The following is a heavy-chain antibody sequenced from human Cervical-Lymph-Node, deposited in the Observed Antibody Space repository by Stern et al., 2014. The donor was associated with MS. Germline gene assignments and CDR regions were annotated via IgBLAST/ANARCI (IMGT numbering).Heavy chain of an antibody. D-gene: IGHD2-8*01. V-gene: IGHV1-18*01. CDR3: ARDKMHAFDY. CDR2: ISADSGNT. CDR1: GYTFTTYG. Sequence: MQLVESGTEVKKPGASVLVSCKASGYTFTTYGITWVRQAPGQGLEWMGWISADSGNTKYAQKFQDRVTMTRDTTTGTACMEVRSLRSEDTAVYYCARDKMHAFDYWGQGTQVTVPS. J-gene: IGHJ4*02.